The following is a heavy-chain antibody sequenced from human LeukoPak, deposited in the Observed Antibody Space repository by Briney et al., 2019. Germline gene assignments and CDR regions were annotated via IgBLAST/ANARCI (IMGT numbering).Heavy chain of an antibody. CDR3: AKDLCSDTSCSSRGIDY. Sequence: GGSLRLSCAASGFTFRNAWMSWVRQVPGKGLEWVAVKDYCADSVKGRFTASKDNSKSTVYLQMNSLRAEDSAIYYCAKDLCSDTSCSSRGIDYWGQGTLVTVSP. J-gene: IGHJ4*02. V-gene: IGHV3-30*18. D-gene: IGHD2-2*01. CDR2: KD. CDR1: GFTFRNAW.